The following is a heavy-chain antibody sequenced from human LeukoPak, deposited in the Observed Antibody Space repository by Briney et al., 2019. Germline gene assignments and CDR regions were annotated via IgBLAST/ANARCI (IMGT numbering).Heavy chain of an antibody. V-gene: IGHV3-23*01. CDR2: ISGSGGST. CDR3: ARGGSNYGDYAFRTHYFDY. D-gene: IGHD4-17*01. J-gene: IGHJ4*02. CDR1: GFTFSSYA. Sequence: QSGGSLRLSCAASGFTFSSYAMSWVRQTPGKGLEWVSAISGSGGSTYYADSVKGRFTISRDNSKNTLYLQMNSLRAEDTAVYYCARGGSNYGDYAFRTHYFDYWGQGTLVTVSS.